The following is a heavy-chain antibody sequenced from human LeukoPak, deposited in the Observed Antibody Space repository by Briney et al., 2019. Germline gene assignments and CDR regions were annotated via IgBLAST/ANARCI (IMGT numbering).Heavy chain of an antibody. V-gene: IGHV4-31*03. CDR1: GGSISSGGYY. CDR2: IYYSGST. J-gene: IGHJ4*02. Sequence: PSETLSLTCTVSGGSISSGGYYWSWIRQHPGKGLEWIGYIYYSGSTYYNPSLKSRVTISVDTSKNQFSLKLSSVTAADTAVYYCARGAKNSRDYFDYWGQGTPVTVSS. CDR3: ARGAKNSRDYFDY. D-gene: IGHD2/OR15-2a*01.